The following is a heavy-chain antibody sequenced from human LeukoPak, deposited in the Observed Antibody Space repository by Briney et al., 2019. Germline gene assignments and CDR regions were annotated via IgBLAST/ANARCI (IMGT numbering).Heavy chain of an antibody. CDR2: INHSGST. V-gene: IGHV4-34*01. CDR3: ARVRPRQCQFDY. CDR1: GGSFSGYY. J-gene: IGHJ4*02. D-gene: IGHD5/OR15-5a*01. Sequence: PSETLPLTCAVYGGSFSGYYWSWIRQPPGKGLEWIGEINHSGSTNYNPSLKSRVTISVDTSKNQFSLKLSSVTAADTAVYYCARVRPRQCQFDYWGQGTLVTVSS.